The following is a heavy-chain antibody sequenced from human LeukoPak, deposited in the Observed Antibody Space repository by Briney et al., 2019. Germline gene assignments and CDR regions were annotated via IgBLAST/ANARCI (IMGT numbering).Heavy chain of an antibody. CDR2: VSYAGTNK. CDR3: ARDISSRYFDL. CDR1: GFTFSSYG. J-gene: IGHJ4*02. Sequence: PGGSPRLSCAASGFTFSSYGMHWVRQAPGKGLEWVAVVSYAGTNKYYADSVKGRFTISRDNSKNTLYLQMNSLRAEDTAAYYCARDISSRYFDLWGQGTLVTVSA. V-gene: IGHV3-33*01.